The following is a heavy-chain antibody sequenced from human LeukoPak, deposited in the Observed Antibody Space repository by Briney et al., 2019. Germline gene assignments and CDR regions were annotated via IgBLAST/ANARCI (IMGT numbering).Heavy chain of an antibody. CDR1: GFTFSAYW. J-gene: IGHJ3*02. CDR2: IYTDGSSI. Sequence: GGSLRLSCAASGFTFSAYWMHWVRQVPGKGLVWVSRIYTDGSSINYADSVKGRFTISRDNAKNTLYLQMNSLRAEDTAVYYCARGVWKDAFDIWGQGTRVTVSS. D-gene: IGHD1-1*01. V-gene: IGHV3-74*01. CDR3: ARGVWKDAFDI.